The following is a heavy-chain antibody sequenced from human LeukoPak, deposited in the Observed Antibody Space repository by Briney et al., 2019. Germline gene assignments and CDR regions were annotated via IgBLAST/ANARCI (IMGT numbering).Heavy chain of an antibody. CDR3: AKDSSVPYGITN. Sequence: GGSLRLSCVVSGFTFSRYAMSWVRQAPGEGLEWVSAIDGSGGNTFYADSVKGRFTISRDNSKNTLFLHMNSLRAEDTAVYFCAKDSSVPYGITNWGQGTLVTVSS. CDR1: GFTFSRYA. D-gene: IGHD4-17*01. J-gene: IGHJ4*02. V-gene: IGHV3-23*01. CDR2: IDGSGGNT.